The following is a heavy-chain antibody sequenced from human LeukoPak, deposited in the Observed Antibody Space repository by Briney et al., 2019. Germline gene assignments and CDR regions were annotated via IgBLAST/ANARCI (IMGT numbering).Heavy chain of an antibody. V-gene: IGHV3-30-3*01. J-gene: IGHJ4*02. Sequence: GGSLRLSCAASGFTFSSYAMHWVRQAPGKGLEWVAVISYDGSNKYYADSAKGRFTISRDNSKNTLYLQMNSLRAEDTAVYYCARDAQRYFDYWGQGTLVTVSS. CDR3: ARDAQRYFDY. CDR1: GFTFSSYA. CDR2: ISYDGSNK.